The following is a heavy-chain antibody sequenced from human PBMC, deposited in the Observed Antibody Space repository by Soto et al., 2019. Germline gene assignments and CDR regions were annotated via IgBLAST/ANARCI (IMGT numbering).Heavy chain of an antibody. CDR3: ARENYYGMDV. CDR2: ISYDGSNK. J-gene: IGHJ6*02. CDR1: GFTFSSYA. Sequence: QVQLVESGGGVVQPGRSLRLSCAASGFTFSSYAMHWFRQAPVKGLEWGAVISYDGSNKYYADSVKGRFTISRDNSKNTLYLQMNSLRAEDTAVYYCARENYYGMDVWGQGTTVTVSS. V-gene: IGHV3-30-3*01.